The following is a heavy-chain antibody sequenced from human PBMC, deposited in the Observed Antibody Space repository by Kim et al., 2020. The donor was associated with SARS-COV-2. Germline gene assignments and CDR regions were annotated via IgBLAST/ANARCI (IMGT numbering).Heavy chain of an antibody. D-gene: IGHD6-13*01. J-gene: IGHJ4*02. V-gene: IGHV3-7*01. Sequence: KYYVESVTDRLTISRDNAKNSLYLQMNSLRAEDPAVYYCARVGSSSWYFDYWGQGTLVTVSS. CDR3: ARVGSSSWYFDY. CDR2: K.